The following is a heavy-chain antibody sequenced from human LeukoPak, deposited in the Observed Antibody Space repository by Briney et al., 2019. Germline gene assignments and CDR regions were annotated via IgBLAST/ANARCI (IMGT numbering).Heavy chain of an antibody. CDR1: GFTFSSYS. CDR3: ARADGSGIYPDY. Sequence: SGRSLRLSCASSGFTFSSYSMIWVRQAPGRGLEVVAHISSRSTTIYYADSVKGRFTISRDNAKNSLSLQMTSLRDVDTAVYYCARADGSGIYPDYWGQGTLVTVSS. J-gene: IGHJ4*02. CDR2: ISSRSTTI. D-gene: IGHD3-10*01. V-gene: IGHV3-48*02.